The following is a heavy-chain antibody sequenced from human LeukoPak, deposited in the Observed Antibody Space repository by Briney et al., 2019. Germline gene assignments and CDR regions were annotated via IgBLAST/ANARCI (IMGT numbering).Heavy chain of an antibody. CDR2: MSGSGYYT. D-gene: IGHD3-3*01. Sequence: GGSLRLSCAASGFAFSNFAMSWVRHAPGKGLEWVSAMSGSGYYTYYVESVKGRFTISRDNSKNTLYLHMNSLRADDTAVYYCAKMEGQRLYDYCMDVWGRGTTVTVSS. J-gene: IGHJ6*03. V-gene: IGHV3-23*01. CDR3: AKMEGQRLYDYCMDV. CDR1: GFAFSNFA.